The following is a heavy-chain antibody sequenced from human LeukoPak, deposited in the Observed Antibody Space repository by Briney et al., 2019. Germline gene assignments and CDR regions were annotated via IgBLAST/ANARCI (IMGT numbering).Heavy chain of an antibody. D-gene: IGHD3-10*01. CDR2: IYYSGST. J-gene: IGHJ4*02. Sequence: PSQTLSLTCTVSAGSISSGGYYLSWIRQHPGKGLEWIGYIYYSGSTYYNPSLKSRVTISVDTSKNQFSLKLSSVTAADTAVYYCARGLFHGGYWGQGTLVTVSS. CDR3: ARGLFHGGY. CDR1: AGSISSGGYY. V-gene: IGHV4-31*03.